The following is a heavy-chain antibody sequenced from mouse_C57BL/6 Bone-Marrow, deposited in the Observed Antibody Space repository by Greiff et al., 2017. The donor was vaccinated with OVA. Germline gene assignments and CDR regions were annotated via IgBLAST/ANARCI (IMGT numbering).Heavy chain of an antibody. Sequence: DVQLVESGGGLVQPGGSLKLSCAASGFTFSDYYMYWVRQTPEKRLEWVAHISNGGGSTNYPDTAKGRVTISRDNAKNTLYLQMSRLKSEDTAMYDCARDGDYYGKDFGVWGTATTVTVSS. CDR2: ISNGGGST. J-gene: IGHJ1*03. V-gene: IGHV5-12*01. D-gene: IGHD1-1*01. CDR3: ARDGDYYGKDFGV. CDR1: GFTFSDYY.